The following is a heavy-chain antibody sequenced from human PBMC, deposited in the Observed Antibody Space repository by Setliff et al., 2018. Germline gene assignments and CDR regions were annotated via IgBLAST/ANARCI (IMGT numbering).Heavy chain of an antibody. CDR3: AREGVDSRSSTDYRYYMDV. CDR2: IIPMFGTT. CDR1: GGTFSSYA. D-gene: IGHD3-22*01. J-gene: IGHJ6*03. V-gene: IGHV1-69*13. Sequence: SVKVSCKASGGTFSSYAIDWVRQAPGQGLEWMGGIIPMFGTTNYAQRFRGRVTITADESTTTAYLELSSLRSEDTAVYYCAREGVDSRSSTDYRYYMDVWGKGTTVTVSS.